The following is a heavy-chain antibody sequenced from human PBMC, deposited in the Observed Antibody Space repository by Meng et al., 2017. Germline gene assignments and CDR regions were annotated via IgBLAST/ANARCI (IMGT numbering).Heavy chain of an antibody. CDR3: ARTTPEDYYGSGSYYSHPDY. J-gene: IGHJ4*02. CDR1: GFTFDDYG. Sequence: GESLKISCAASGFTFDDYGMSWVRQAPGKGLEWVSGINWNGGSTGYADSVKGRFTISRDKAKNSLYLQMNSLRAEDTALYYCARTTPEDYYGSGSYYSHPDYWGQGTLVTVST. D-gene: IGHD3-10*01. V-gene: IGHV3-20*04. CDR2: INWNGGST.